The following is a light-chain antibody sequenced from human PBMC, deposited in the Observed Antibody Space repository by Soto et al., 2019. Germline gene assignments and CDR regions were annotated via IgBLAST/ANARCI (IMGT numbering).Light chain of an antibody. CDR1: IGAGYD. J-gene: IGLJ1*01. CDR3: QSYDSSLSGYV. Sequence: QSVLTQPPSVSGAPGQRVTISCTGSIGAGYDVHWYQQLPGTAPKLLIYGNSNRPSGVPDRFSGSKSGTSASLAITGLQAEDEADYYCQSYDSSLSGYVFGTGTKVTVL. V-gene: IGLV1-40*01. CDR2: GNS.